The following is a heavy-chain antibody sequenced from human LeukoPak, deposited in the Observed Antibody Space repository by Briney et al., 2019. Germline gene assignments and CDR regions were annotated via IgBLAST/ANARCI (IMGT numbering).Heavy chain of an antibody. CDR2: IYYSGST. J-gene: IGHJ4*02. D-gene: IGHD2-21*01. V-gene: IGHV4-59*08. CDR3: ARLSFPYRGDSAIDY. Sequence: SETLSLTCTVSGGSISSYYWSWIRQPPGKGLEWIGYIYYSGSTNYNPSLKSRVTISVDTSKNQFSLKLSSVTAADTAVYYCARLSFPYRGDSAIDYWGQGTLVTVSS. CDR1: GGSISSYY.